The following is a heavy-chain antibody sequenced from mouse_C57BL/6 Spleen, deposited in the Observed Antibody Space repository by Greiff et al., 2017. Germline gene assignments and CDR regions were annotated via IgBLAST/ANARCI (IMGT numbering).Heavy chain of an antibody. Sequence: QVQLQQPGAELVKPGASVKLSCKASGYTFTSYWMQWVKQRPGQGLEWIGEIDPSDSYTNYNQKFKGKATLTVDTSSSTAYMQLSSLTSEDSAVYYCAREGSPYYYGSSRSDAMDYWGQGTSVTVSS. V-gene: IGHV1-50*01. CDR2: IDPSDSYT. J-gene: IGHJ4*01. D-gene: IGHD1-1*01. CDR1: GYTFTSYW. CDR3: AREGSPYYYGSSRSDAMDY.